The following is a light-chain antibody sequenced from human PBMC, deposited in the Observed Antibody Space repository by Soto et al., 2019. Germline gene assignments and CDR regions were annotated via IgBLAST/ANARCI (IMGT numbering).Light chain of an antibody. CDR2: KVS. V-gene: IGKV2-30*01. J-gene: IGKJ1*01. CDR3: MQGTQWPWT. Sequence: DVVMTQSPLSLPVTLGQPASISCRSSQSLVESDGSTSLNWFQQRPCQSPRRLIHKVSNRDSGAPDRFSGSGAGTDFTMKISRVEAEDVGVYYCMQGTQWPWTFGQGTKVEIK. CDR1: QSLVESDGSTS.